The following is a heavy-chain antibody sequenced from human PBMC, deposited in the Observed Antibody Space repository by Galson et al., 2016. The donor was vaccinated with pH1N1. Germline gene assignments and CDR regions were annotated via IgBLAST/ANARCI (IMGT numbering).Heavy chain of an antibody. CDR3: ARDGDGGLGVGELFGGRYQYDGMDV. D-gene: IGHD3-16*01. V-gene: IGHV7-4-1*02. J-gene: IGHJ6*02. CDR2: INTNTGNP. CDR1: GYTFTNYA. Sequence: SVKVSCKASGYTFTNYAMNWVRQAPGQGLEWMGWINTNTGNPTYVQGFTGRFVFSLDTSGSTAYLQISGLKAEDTAVYYCARDGDGGLGVGELFGGRYQYDGMDVWGRRATVTVSS.